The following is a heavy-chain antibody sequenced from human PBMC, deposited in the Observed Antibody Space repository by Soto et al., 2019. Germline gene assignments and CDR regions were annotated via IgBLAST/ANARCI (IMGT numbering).Heavy chain of an antibody. V-gene: IGHV3-66*01. Sequence: EVPLVESGGGLVQPGGSLRLSCAASGFTVSSNYMSWVRQAPGKGLEWVSIIYIGGSTYYADSVKGRFTISRDNSKNTLYLQMNSLRAEDTAVYYCARRYSSSWAHNTWGQGTLVTVSS. D-gene: IGHD6-13*01. J-gene: IGHJ4*02. CDR3: ARRYSSSWAHNT. CDR1: GFTVSSNY. CDR2: IYIGGST.